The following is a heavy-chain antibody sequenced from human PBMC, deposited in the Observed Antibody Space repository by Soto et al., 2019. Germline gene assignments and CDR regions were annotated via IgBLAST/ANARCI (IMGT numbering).Heavy chain of an antibody. CDR2: ISGSSSNM. CDR1: GFTFSSYS. CDR3: AKDPNYDFWSGSSGSGWFDP. V-gene: IGHV3-21*01. Sequence: GGSLRLSCAASGFTFSSYSMNWVRQTPGKGLEWVSSISGSSSNMYYADSVKGRFTISRDNAKNSLYLQMNSLRAEDTAVYYCAKDPNYDFWSGSSGSGWFDPWGQGALVTVSS. J-gene: IGHJ5*02. D-gene: IGHD3-3*01.